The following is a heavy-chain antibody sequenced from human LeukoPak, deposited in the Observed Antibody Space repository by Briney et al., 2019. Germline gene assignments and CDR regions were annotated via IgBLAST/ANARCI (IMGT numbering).Heavy chain of an antibody. CDR1: GGSFSGYY. Sequence: SETLSLTCAVYGGSFSGYYWSWIRQPPGKGLEWIGEINHSGSTDYNPSLKSRVTISVDTSKNQFSLKLSSVTAADTAVYYCARGFSGGSYYYFDYWGQGTLVIVAS. V-gene: IGHV4-34*01. CDR3: ARGFSGGSYYYFDY. J-gene: IGHJ4*02. CDR2: INHSGST. D-gene: IGHD1-26*01.